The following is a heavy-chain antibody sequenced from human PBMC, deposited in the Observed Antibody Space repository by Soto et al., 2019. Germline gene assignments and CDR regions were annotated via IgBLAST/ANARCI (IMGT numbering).Heavy chain of an antibody. CDR3: ARLEGSRGQLGPHYYYYYYRDA. J-gene: IGHJ6*03. CDR1: GYTFTSYD. Sequence: ASVKVSCKASGYTFTSYDINWVRQATGQGLEWMGWMNPNSGNTGYAQKFQGRVTMTRNTSISTAYMELSSLRSEDTAVYYCARLEGSRGQLGPHYYYYYYRDAGGKGTRAPVS. CDR2: MNPNSGNT. D-gene: IGHD6-6*01. V-gene: IGHV1-8*01.